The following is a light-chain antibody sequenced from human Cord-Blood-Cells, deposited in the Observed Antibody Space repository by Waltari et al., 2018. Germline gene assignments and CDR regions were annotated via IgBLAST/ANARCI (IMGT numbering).Light chain of an antibody. J-gene: IGLJ3*02. V-gene: IGLV2-14*03. CDR3: SSYTSSSTLGV. Sequence: QSALTQPASVSGSPGQSITISCTGTSSDVGGYNYVSCYQQHPGKAPKLMIYDVINRPSGVSNRFAGSKSGNTASLTISGLQAEDEADYYCSSYTSSSTLGVFGGGTKLTVL. CDR1: SSDVGGYNY. CDR2: DVI.